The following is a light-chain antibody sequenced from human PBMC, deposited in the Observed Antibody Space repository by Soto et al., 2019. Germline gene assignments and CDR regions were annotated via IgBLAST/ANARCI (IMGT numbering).Light chain of an antibody. Sequence: QSALTQPPSASGSPGQSVTISCTGTSSDVGGYNYVSWYQQHPGKAPKVMIYEVNKRPSGVPDRFTDSKSGNTASLTVSGLQAEDGADYYCHSYGTSNNWVFGGRTKMTIL. CDR1: SSDVGGYNY. CDR3: HSYGTSNNWV. CDR2: EVN. V-gene: IGLV2-8*01. J-gene: IGLJ3*02.